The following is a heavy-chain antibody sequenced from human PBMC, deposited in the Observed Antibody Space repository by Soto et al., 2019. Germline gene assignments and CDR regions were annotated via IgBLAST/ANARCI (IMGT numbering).Heavy chain of an antibody. CDR2: IYWNDDK. D-gene: IGHD6-6*01. Sequence: QITLKESGPTLVKPTQTLTLTCTFSGFSLSTSGVGVGWIRQPPGKALEWLALIYWNDDKRYSPSLKSRLTITKDTSKNQVVLTMTNMDPVDTATYYCAHRPTHISIAARLVAGGDAFDIWGQGTMVTVSS. V-gene: IGHV2-5*01. CDR1: GFSLSTSGVG. J-gene: IGHJ3*02. CDR3: AHRPTHISIAARLVAGGDAFDI.